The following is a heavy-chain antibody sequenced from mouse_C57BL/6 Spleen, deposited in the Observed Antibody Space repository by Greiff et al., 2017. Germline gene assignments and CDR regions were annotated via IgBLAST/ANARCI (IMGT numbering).Heavy chain of an antibody. V-gene: IGHV14-4*01. Sequence: VHVKQSGAELVRPGASVKLSCTASGLNIKDDYMHWVKQRPEQGLEWIGWIDPENGDTEYASKFQGQATITADTSSNTAYLQLSSLTSEDTAVYYCTTGSTLRWYFDVWGTGTTVTVSS. CDR1: GLNIKDDY. D-gene: IGHD1-1*01. CDR3: TTGSTLRWYFDV. J-gene: IGHJ1*03. CDR2: IDPENGDT.